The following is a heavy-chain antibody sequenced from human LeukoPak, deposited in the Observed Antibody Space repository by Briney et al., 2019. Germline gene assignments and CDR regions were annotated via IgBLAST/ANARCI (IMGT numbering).Heavy chain of an antibody. CDR1: GFTFSSYS. CDR3: ARDGGSSSTEDAFDI. V-gene: IGHV3-21*01. J-gene: IGHJ3*02. Sequence: GGSLRLSCAASGFTFSSYSMNWVRQAPGKGLEWVSSISSSSSYIYYADSVKGRFTISRDNAKNSLYLQMNSLRAEDTAVYYCARDGGSSSTEDAFDIWGQGTMATVSS. D-gene: IGHD6-6*01. CDR2: ISSSSSYI.